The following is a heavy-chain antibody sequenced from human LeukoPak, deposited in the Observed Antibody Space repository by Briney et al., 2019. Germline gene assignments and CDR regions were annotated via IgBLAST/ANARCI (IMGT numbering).Heavy chain of an antibody. J-gene: IGHJ1*01. D-gene: IGHD3-16*01. Sequence: QPGGSLRLSCAASGFTFSSYAMSWVRQAPGKGLEWVSVIYSGGSTYYADSVKGRFTISRGNSKNTLYLQMNSLRAEDTAVYYCASSSSLVFQHWGQGTLVTVSS. CDR2: IYSGGST. CDR1: GFTFSSYA. CDR3: ASSSSLVFQH. V-gene: IGHV3-53*01.